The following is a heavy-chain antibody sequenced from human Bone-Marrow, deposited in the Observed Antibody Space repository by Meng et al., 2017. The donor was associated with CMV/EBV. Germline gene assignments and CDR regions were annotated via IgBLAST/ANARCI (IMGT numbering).Heavy chain of an antibody. CDR3: ARGVPAAIRREGYYGMAV. V-gene: IGHV1-69*05. D-gene: IGHD2-2*02. J-gene: IGHJ6*01. CDR2: IIPIFGTA. CDR1: GGTFSSYA. Sequence: SVKVSCKASGGTFSSYAISWVRQAPGQGLEWMGGIIPIFGTANYAQKFQGRVTITTDESTSTAYMELSSLRSEDTAVYYCARGVPAAIRREGYYGMAVWGQGNTVTGAS.